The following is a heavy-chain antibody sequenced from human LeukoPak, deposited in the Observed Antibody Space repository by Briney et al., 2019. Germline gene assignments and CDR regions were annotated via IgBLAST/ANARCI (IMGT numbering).Heavy chain of an antibody. J-gene: IGHJ3*01. D-gene: IGHD1-20*01. V-gene: IGHV3-20*04. CDR3: ARAYGKWNDVYFYAFDL. CDR2: INWNGRSI. Sequence: GGSLRLSCAASRFTFDEYGMSWVRQTAGKGLERVSGINWNGRSIGYADSVKGRFTVSRDSAKSSLYLQMNSLRAEDTALYYCARAYGKWNDVYFYAFDLWGQGTMVTVSS. CDR1: RFTFDEYG.